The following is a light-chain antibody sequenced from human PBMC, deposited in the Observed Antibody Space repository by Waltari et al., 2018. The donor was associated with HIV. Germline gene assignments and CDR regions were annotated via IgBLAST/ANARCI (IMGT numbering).Light chain of an antibody. J-gene: IGLJ2*01. V-gene: IGLV2-8*01. CDR2: KVR. CDR1: SSDVGGYNH. CDR3: GSYAGSNNLV. Sequence: QSALTQPPSASGSPGQSVTISCTGTSSDVGGYNHVSWYQQHPGKAPKLMISKVRKPASGVPYRFSSSKSGNTASLTVSGLQAEDEAYYYCGSYAGSNNLVFGRGTKLTVL.